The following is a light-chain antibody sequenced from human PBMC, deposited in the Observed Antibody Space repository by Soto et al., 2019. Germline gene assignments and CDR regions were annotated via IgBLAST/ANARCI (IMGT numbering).Light chain of an antibody. CDR3: QKYSSASWT. J-gene: IGKJ1*01. Sequence: DLQMTQSPSSLSASVGDRFTITGRASQGISNYLAWYQQKPGKVPKVLIYAESTLQSGVQSRFSGSGSGTDFTLTISSMQPEDVATYYCQKYSSASWTCGQGTQVDI. CDR1: QGISNY. CDR2: AES. V-gene: IGKV1-27*01.